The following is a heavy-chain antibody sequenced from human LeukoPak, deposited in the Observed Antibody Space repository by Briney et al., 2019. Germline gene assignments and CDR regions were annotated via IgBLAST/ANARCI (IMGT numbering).Heavy chain of an antibody. CDR3: ATGKPLGTTASDAFDI. J-gene: IGHJ3*02. Sequence: ASVKVSCKASGYTFTDYYMHWVRQAPGQGLEWMGWINPNSGGTISAQKSQGRVTMTRDTSISTAYMELSRLTSDDTAVYYCATGKPLGTTASDAFDIWGQGTMVTVSS. CDR2: INPNSGGT. CDR1: GYTFTDYY. D-gene: IGHD1-7*01. V-gene: IGHV1-2*02.